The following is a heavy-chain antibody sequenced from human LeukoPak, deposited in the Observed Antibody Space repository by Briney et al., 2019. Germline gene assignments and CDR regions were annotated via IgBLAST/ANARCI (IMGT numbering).Heavy chain of an antibody. CDR2: IWYDGSNK. Sequence: GGSLRLSCIPSGFTFNSYAMFWVRQAPGKGQEWVSLIWYDGSNKYYADSVKGRFTISRDNSKNTLFPQMNSLRAEDTAVYYCARARGWQPNYYYYYVDVWGTGTTVTVSS. D-gene: IGHD2-15*01. CDR3: ARARGWQPNYYYYYVDV. V-gene: IGHV3-33*07. CDR1: GFTFNSYA. J-gene: IGHJ6*03.